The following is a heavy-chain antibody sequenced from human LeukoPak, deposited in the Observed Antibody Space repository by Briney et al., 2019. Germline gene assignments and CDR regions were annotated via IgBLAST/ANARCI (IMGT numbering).Heavy chain of an antibody. CDR1: GFTFSNYW. D-gene: IGHD4-17*01. V-gene: IGHV3-74*01. CDR2: ISSDESIT. CDR3: ARDDGDYAHPVDY. J-gene: IGHJ4*02. Sequence: GGSLRLSCAASGFTFSNYWLHWVRQAPGKGLVWVSRISSDESITSYADSVKGRFTISRDNAKNTLFLQMNGLRAEDTAVYYCARDDGDYAHPVDYWGQGTLVTVSS.